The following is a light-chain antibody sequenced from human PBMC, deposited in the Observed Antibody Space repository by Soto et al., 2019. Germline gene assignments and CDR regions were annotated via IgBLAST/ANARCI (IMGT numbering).Light chain of an antibody. CDR2: DAS. V-gene: IGKV3-11*01. J-gene: IGKJ4*01. Sequence: EIVLTQSPATLSLSPGERATLSCRASQSVNNYLAWYQQKPGQAPRLLISDASNRATGIPARFSGSRSGTDFTLTISSLEPEDFAVYYCQQRRSWPPAFGGGTKVELK. CDR3: QQRRSWPPA. CDR1: QSVNNY.